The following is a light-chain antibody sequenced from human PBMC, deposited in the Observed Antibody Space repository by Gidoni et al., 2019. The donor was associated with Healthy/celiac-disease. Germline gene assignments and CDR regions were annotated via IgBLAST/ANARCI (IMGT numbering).Light chain of an antibody. V-gene: IGLV3-1*01. J-gene: IGLJ2*01. CDR2: QDS. CDR3: QAWDSNYVV. Sequence: SYELTQPPSVSVSPGQTASITCSGDKLGDKYACLNKQKPGQSPVLVIYQDSKRPSGIPERFSGSNSGNTATLTISGTQAMDEADYYCQAWDSNYVVFGGGTKLTVL. CDR1: KLGDKY.